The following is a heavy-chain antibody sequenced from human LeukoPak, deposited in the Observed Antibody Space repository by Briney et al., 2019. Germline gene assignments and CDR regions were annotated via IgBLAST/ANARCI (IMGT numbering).Heavy chain of an antibody. V-gene: IGHV3-66*01. J-gene: IGHJ4*02. CDR1: GFTVSSNY. CDR3: ASGRRDGYLDY. CDR2: IYSGGST. Sequence: GGSLRLSCAASGFTVSSNYVSWVRQAPGKGPEWVSVIYSGGSTFYTDSVKGLFTISRDSSKNTVYLQMNSLRAEDTAVYYCASGRRDGYLDYWGQGTLVTVSS. D-gene: IGHD5-24*01.